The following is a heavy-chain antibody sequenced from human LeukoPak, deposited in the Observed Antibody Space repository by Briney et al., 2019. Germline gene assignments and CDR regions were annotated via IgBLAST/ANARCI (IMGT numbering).Heavy chain of an antibody. V-gene: IGHV3-66*02. D-gene: IGHD2-15*01. J-gene: IGHJ2*01. CDR1: GCTVSSNY. Sequence: GGSLRLSCAASGCTVSSNYMSWVRQAPGRGLEWVSVFYVGGSTYFADSVKGRFTATRDISNNTLYLQMNSLRPEDTAVYYCARSCRGAIVVATDWCFDLWGRGTLVTVSS. CDR2: FYVGGST. CDR3: ARSCRGAIVVATDWCFDL.